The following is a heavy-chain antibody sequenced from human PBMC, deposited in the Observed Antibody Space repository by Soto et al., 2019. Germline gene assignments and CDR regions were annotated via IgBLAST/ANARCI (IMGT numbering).Heavy chain of an antibody. J-gene: IGHJ6*02. Sequence: SLRLSCAASGFTFSDYSVNWVRQAPGKGLEWVSSIASSSTFIYYADSVKGRFTISRDNAKNSLYLQMNSLRAEDTAVYYCARMSIVGRRDYYYGLDVWGQGTTVTVSS. D-gene: IGHD6-6*01. CDR1: GFTFSDYS. CDR2: IASSSTFI. V-gene: IGHV3-21*01. CDR3: ARMSIVGRRDYYYGLDV.